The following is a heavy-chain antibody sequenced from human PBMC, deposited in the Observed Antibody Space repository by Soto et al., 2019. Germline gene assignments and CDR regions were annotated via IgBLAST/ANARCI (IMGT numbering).Heavy chain of an antibody. CDR1: GYTFTSYG. Sequence: GASLKVSCKASGYTFTSYGISWVRQAPGQGLEWMGIINPSGGSTSYAQKFQGRVTMTRDTSTSTVYMELSSLRSEDTAVYYCARGDIAAAGKGPCDYWGQGTLVTVSS. V-gene: IGHV1-46*01. CDR2: INPSGGST. D-gene: IGHD6-13*01. J-gene: IGHJ4*02. CDR3: ARGDIAAAGKGPCDY.